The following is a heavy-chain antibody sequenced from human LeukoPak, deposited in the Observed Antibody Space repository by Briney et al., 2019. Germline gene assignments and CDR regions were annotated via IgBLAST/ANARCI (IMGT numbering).Heavy chain of an antibody. CDR1: GYTFTSYY. D-gene: IGHD5-18*01. Sequence: GASVNVSFKASGYTFTSYYIHWVRQAPRQGHEGMGIVDPVGGSTTYAQKFQGRGTMTRDTSTSTVYMELSSLRSEDTAVYYCARDLEYSYVSPFDYWGQGTLVTGSS. V-gene: IGHV1-46*01. CDR3: ARDLEYSYVSPFDY. J-gene: IGHJ4*02. CDR2: VDPVGGST.